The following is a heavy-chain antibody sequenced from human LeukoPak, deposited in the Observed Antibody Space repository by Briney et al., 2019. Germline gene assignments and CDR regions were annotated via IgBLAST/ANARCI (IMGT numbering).Heavy chain of an antibody. D-gene: IGHD3/OR15-3a*01. V-gene: IGHV1-69*04. Sequence: GASVKVSCKASGGTFSNDATSWVRQAPGQGLEWMGRIIPNLGMALYAQKFKGRVTITADKSPSTAYMELSSLTSEDTAVYFCARDLVCTMNCKDSWGQGTLVTVSS. CDR1: GGTFSNDA. CDR3: ARDLVCTMNCKDS. CDR2: IIPNLGMA. J-gene: IGHJ4*02.